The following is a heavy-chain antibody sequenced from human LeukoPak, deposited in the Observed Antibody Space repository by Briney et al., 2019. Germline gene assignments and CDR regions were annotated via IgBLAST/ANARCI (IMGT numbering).Heavy chain of an antibody. CDR3: ARVDGDYDGNYYYYYGMEV. D-gene: IGHD4-23*01. CDR2: INPNSGGT. CDR1: GYTFTGYY. Sequence: ASVKVSCKASGYTFTGYYMHWVRQAPGQGLEWMGWINPNSGGTNYAQKFQGRVTMTRDTSISTAYMELSRLRSDDTAVYYCARVDGDYDGNYYYYYGMEVWGQGTTVTVSS. V-gene: IGHV1-2*02. J-gene: IGHJ6*02.